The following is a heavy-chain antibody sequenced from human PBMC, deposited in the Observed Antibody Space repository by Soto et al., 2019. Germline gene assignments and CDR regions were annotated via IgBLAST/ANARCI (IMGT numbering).Heavy chain of an antibody. D-gene: IGHD3-22*01. CDR2: IYPGESDT. CDR1: RYRFISHW. CDR3: ARQRSYHYDSSGNLNIYDIDV. V-gene: IGHV5-51*01. J-gene: IGHJ6*02. Sequence: GEALKISCNGSRYRFISHWIGWELHMPGKGLEWMASIYPGESDTRYSPSLQGQVTTSADKSISSAYLQWSTLNASDPAMYSCARQRSYHYDSSGNLNIYDIDVWRQGTTVPVSS.